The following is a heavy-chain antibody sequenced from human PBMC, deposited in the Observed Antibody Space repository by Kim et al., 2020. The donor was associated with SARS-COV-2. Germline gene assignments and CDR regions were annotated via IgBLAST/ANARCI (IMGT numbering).Heavy chain of an antibody. V-gene: IGHV4-59*09. CDR3: ARGTFGYSYAYLDLNWHFAL. Sequence: WIEYIYYSGCTNYRPSLKGRVTISVDTSKNQFSLKLSAVAAADTAVYYCARGTFGYSYAYLDLNWHFALWGRDTLVTVSS. J-gene: IGHJ2*01. CDR2: IYYSGCT. D-gene: IGHD5-18*01.